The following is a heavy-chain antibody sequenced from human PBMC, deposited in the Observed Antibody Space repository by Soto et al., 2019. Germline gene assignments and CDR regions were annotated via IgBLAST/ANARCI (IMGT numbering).Heavy chain of an antibody. D-gene: IGHD5-12*01. Sequence: QLQLQESGPGLVKPSETLSLTCTVSGGSITSSRYYWGGVRQPPGEGLEWIGAISSTGATDYNPTLRGRVTMSTDTSKNQFSLMLTSVTAADPAVFYGVAKIVATSLDYWGQGTLVTVSS. CDR2: ISSTGAT. CDR3: VAKIVATSLDY. V-gene: IGHV4-39*01. J-gene: IGHJ4*02. CDR1: GGSITSSRYY.